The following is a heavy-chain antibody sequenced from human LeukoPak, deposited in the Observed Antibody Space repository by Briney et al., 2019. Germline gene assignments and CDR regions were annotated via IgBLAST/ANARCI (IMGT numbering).Heavy chain of an antibody. CDR1: GGTFSSYA. Sequence: ASVKVSCKASGGTFSSYAISWVRQAPGQGLEWMGGIIPIFGTANYAQKFQGRVTMTRDTSTSTVYMELSGLRSEDTAVYYCATNNWGSPDDAFGIWGQGTMVTVSS. D-gene: IGHD7-27*01. V-gene: IGHV1-69*05. CDR3: ATNNWGSPDDAFGI. J-gene: IGHJ3*02. CDR2: IIPIFGTA.